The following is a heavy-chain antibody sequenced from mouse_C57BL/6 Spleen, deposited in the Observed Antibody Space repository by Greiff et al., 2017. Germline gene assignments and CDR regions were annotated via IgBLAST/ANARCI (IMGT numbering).Heavy chain of an antibody. J-gene: IGHJ2*01. CDR1: GYTFTSYW. Sequence: QVQLQQPGAELVRPGSSVKLSCKASGYTFTSYWMDWVQQRPGQGLEWIGNIYPSDSETHYNQKFKDKATLAVDTSSSTAYMQLSSLTSEDSAVYYCSRVSCCGCSYLYYFDYWGQGTTLTVSS. D-gene: IGHD1-1*01. CDR3: SRVSCCGCSYLYYFDY. CDR2: IYPSDSET. V-gene: IGHV1-61*01.